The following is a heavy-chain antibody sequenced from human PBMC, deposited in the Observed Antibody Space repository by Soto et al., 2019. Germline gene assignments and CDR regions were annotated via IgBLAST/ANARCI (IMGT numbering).Heavy chain of an antibody. CDR1: GFTFSSYA. V-gene: IGHV3-30-3*01. Sequence: QAGGSLRLSCAASGFTFSSYAMHWVRQAPGKGLEWVAVISYDGSNKYYADSVKGRFTISRDNSKNTLYLQMNSLRAEDTAVYYCARDRVPAANAGYGMDVWGQGTTVTVSS. D-gene: IGHD2-2*01. CDR3: ARDRVPAANAGYGMDV. J-gene: IGHJ6*02. CDR2: ISYDGSNK.